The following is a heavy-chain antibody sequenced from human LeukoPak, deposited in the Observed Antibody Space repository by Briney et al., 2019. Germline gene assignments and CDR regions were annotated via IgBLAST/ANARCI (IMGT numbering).Heavy chain of an antibody. CDR3: ARVERGGVLVV. J-gene: IGHJ4*02. CDR1: GDTFSTYT. Sequence: GASVKVSCKASGDTFSTYTVTWVRQAPGQGLEWMGGVIPILGTPNYAQKFQGRATITADKSTTTVSIDLRSLRSDDTAVYYCARVERGGVLVVWGPGTLVIVSS. CDR2: VIPILGTP. D-gene: IGHD3-16*01. V-gene: IGHV1-69*08.